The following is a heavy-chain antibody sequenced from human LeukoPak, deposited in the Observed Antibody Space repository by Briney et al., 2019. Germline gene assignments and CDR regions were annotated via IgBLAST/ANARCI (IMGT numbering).Heavy chain of an antibody. Sequence: GASVKVSCKASGYTFTGYYMHWVRQAPGQGLQWMGWINPDSGDTHYAQKFQGRVTMTRDTSISTGYMELSRLTSDDTAVYYCARALWFGENHYPFYWGQGTLVTVSS. J-gene: IGHJ4*02. V-gene: IGHV1-2*02. CDR1: GYTFTGYY. D-gene: IGHD3-10*01. CDR2: INPDSGDT. CDR3: ARALWFGENHYPFY.